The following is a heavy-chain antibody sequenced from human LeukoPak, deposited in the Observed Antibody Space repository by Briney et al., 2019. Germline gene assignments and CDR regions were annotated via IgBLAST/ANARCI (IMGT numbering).Heavy chain of an antibody. D-gene: IGHD1-26*01. CDR3: ARTQWELLQRHARH. CDR2: ISSSSSYI. CDR1: GFTFSSYS. Sequence: GGSLRLSCAASGFTFSSYSMNWVRQAPGKGLEWVSSISSSSSYIYYADSVKSRFTISRDNAKNSLYLQMNSLRAEDTAVYYCARTQWELLQRHARHWGQGTLVTVSS. J-gene: IGHJ1*01. V-gene: IGHV3-21*01.